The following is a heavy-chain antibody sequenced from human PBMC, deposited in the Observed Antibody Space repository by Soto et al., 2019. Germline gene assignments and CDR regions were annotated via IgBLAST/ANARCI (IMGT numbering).Heavy chain of an antibody. CDR2: ISYDGSNK. Sequence: TGGSLRLSCAASGFTFSSYGMHWVRQAPGKGLEWVAVISYDGSNKYYADSVKGRFTISRDNSKNTLYLQMNSLRAEDTAVYYCAKDGLEYYDSSGPNWFDPWGQGTLVTVSS. J-gene: IGHJ5*02. CDR1: GFTFSSYG. V-gene: IGHV3-30*18. D-gene: IGHD3-22*01. CDR3: AKDGLEYYDSSGPNWFDP.